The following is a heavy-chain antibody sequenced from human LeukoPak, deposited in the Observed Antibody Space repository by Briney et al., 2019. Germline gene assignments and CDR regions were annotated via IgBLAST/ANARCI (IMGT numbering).Heavy chain of an antibody. CDR1: GFTVSSNY. D-gene: IGHD6-19*01. V-gene: IGHV3-66*04. CDR3: ARQHSSGWSYFDY. Sequence: GGSLRLSCVASGFTVSSNYLTWVRQAPGKGLEWVSIIYNSGTTYYADSVKGRFTISRDNSKNTVYLQMNSLRAEDTAPYYCARQHSSGWSYFDYWGQGTLVTVSS. J-gene: IGHJ4*02. CDR2: IYNSGTT.